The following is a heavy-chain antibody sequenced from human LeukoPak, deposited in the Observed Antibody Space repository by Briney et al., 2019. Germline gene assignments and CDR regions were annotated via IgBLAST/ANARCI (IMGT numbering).Heavy chain of an antibody. V-gene: IGHV3-21*01. D-gene: IGHD3-9*01. CDR2: ISSSSSYI. CDR3: AREFDILTGYYPSYFDY. J-gene: IGHJ4*02. CDR1: GFTFSCYS. Sequence: GGSLRLSCAASGFTFSCYSMNWVRQAPGKGLEWVSSISSSSSYIYYADSVKGRFTISRDNAKNSLYLQMNSLRAEDTAVYYCAREFDILTGYYPSYFDYWGQGTLVTVSS.